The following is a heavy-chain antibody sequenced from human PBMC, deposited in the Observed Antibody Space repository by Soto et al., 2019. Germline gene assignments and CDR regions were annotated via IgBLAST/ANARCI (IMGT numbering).Heavy chain of an antibody. CDR1: RFTFSNTW. CDR2: IKGDGSEI. J-gene: IGHJ4*02. Sequence: EVYLVESGGGLVQPGGSLTLSCAASRFTFSNTWMNWVRRAPGKGLEWVANIKGDGSEIYYVDSVRGRFTISRDNAKNSLHLHMNTLRAEDSALYYCAAGFPPDFWGQGTLVTVSS. CDR3: AAGFPPDF. D-gene: IGHD3-3*01. V-gene: IGHV3-7*01.